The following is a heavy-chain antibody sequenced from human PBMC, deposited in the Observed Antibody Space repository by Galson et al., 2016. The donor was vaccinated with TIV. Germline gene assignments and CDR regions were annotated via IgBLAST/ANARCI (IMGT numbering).Heavy chain of an antibody. CDR3: ARAPYGENWYFDL. Sequence: ETLSLTCSVSGGSISSFHWSWIRQPPGKGLEWIGYIYYSGNTNYNYNPSLESRVTMSVDTSRTQVSLELYSVTAADTAVYFCARAPYGENWYFDLWGRGTLVTVSS. CDR2: IYYSGNTNY. D-gene: IGHD4-17*01. V-gene: IGHV4-59*08. J-gene: IGHJ2*01. CDR1: GGSISSFH.